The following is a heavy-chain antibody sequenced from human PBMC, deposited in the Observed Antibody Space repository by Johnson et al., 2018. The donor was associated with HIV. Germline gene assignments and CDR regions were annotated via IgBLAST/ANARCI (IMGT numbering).Heavy chain of an antibody. J-gene: IGHJ3*01. D-gene: IGHD1-26*01. CDR1: GLTLRNAW. CDR2: IKREVDGGTT. CDR3: TTRLNSGTYWGNYDFDV. Sequence: VQLVESGGGLVTPGGSLRISCSGSGLTLRNAWMTWVRQAPGKGLEWVGHIKREVDGGTTDYTAPVKGRFTILRDDSKNILYLQMNNPKAEDTALYYCTTRLNSGTYWGNYDFDVWGQGTMVTVSS. V-gene: IGHV3-15*01.